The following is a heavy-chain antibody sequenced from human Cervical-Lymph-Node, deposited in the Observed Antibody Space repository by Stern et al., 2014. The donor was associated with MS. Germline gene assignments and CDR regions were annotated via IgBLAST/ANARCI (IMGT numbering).Heavy chain of an antibody. Sequence: EVQLVQSGAEVKKPGESLKISCRVSGYSFTSYWIGWVRQMPGKGPEGMGIIYPGDADPRYSPSFQAQAVMSVDKSINTAYLHLSSLKASDTAMYYCAKRMGTGNYFDYWGQGTLATVSS. CDR3: AKRMGTGNYFDY. D-gene: IGHD1-1*01. J-gene: IGHJ4*01. CDR1: GYSFTSYW. V-gene: IGHV5-51*01. CDR2: IYPGDADP.